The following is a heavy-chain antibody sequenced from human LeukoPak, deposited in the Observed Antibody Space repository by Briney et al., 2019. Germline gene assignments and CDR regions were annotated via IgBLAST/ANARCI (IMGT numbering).Heavy chain of an antibody. V-gene: IGHV1-8*03. D-gene: IGHD6-19*01. CDR2: MNPNSGNT. CDR3: ARDVRIAVAGSQYYYYYYYMDV. J-gene: IGHJ6*03. CDR1: GYTFTSYD. Sequence: GASVKVSCKASGYTFTSYDINWVRQATGQGLEWMGWMNPNSGNTGYAQKFQGRVTITRNTSISTAYMELSSLRSEDTAVYYCARDVRIAVAGSQYYYYYYYMDVWGKGTTVTVSS.